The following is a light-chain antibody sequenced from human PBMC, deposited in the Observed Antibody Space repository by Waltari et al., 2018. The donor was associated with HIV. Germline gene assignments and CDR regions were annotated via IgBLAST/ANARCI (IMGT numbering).Light chain of an antibody. V-gene: IGLV2-14*01. CDR2: EVT. Sequence: QSALTQPASVSGSPGQSIVLPCTGSSSDIGYYDYVSWYQQYPGQAPKALIYEVTSGPSGPSSRFSGSTAATTAFLAISELQTDDEADYFCSSYTRRGTVVFGGGTRLTGL. CDR1: SSDIGYYDY. J-gene: IGLJ2*01. CDR3: SSYTRRGTVV.